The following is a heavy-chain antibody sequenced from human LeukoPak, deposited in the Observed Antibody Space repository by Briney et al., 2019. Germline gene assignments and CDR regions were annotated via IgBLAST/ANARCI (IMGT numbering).Heavy chain of an antibody. J-gene: IGHJ4*02. CDR2: IYYSGST. V-gene: IGHV4-59*08. D-gene: IGHD5-24*01. CDR3: ARGSGGGYNYEYFDY. CDR1: AGSIRNYF. Sequence: SETLSLTCTVSAGSIRNYFWNWFRQPPGKGLEWIGYIYYSGSTNYNPSLKSRVTISVDTSKNQFSLKLSSVTAADTAVYYCARGSGGGYNYEYFDYWGQGTLVTVSS.